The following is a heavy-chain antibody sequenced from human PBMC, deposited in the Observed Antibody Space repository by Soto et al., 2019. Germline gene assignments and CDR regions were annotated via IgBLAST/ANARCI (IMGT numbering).Heavy chain of an antibody. CDR2: IYPGDSDT. D-gene: IGHD3-10*01. J-gene: IGHJ4*02. V-gene: IGHV5-51*01. CDR1: GYIYTSYW. Sequence: GESLKISCKGSGYIYTSYWIGWVRQMPGKGLEWMGLIYPGDSDTRYSPSFQGQVTISADKSINTAYLQWTSLKASDTAMYYCASQASTSTSGISDYRGQGTLVTVSS. CDR3: ASQASTSTSGISDY.